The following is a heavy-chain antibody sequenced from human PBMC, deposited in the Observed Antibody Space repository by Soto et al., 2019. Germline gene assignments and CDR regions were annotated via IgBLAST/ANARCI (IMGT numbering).Heavy chain of an antibody. CDR2: IRHDGSEK. CDR3: ADFGRTTGFDY. D-gene: IGHD4-17*01. CDR1: GLIFSNYW. V-gene: IGHV3-7*01. J-gene: IGHJ4*02. Sequence: EVQLVESGGGLVQPGGSLRLSCAASGLIFSNYWMSWVRQAPGMGLEWVANIRHDGSEKYYVDSVKGRFTISRDNTKNSLYLQVDSLRDEDTAVYYCADFGRTTGFDYWGQGTLVTVSS.